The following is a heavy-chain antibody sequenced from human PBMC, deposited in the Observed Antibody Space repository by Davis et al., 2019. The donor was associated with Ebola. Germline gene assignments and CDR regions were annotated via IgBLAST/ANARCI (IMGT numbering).Heavy chain of an antibody. Sequence: PSETLSLTCAVSGGSISSGGYSWSWIRQPPGKGLEWIGYIYHSGSTNYNPSLKSRVTISVDTSKNQFSLKLSSVTAADTAVYYCAVPGGFWSGYFDYWGQGTLVTVSS. CDR2: IYHSGST. D-gene: IGHD3-3*01. CDR3: AVPGGFWSGYFDY. CDR1: GGSISSGGYS. J-gene: IGHJ4*02. V-gene: IGHV4-30-2*01.